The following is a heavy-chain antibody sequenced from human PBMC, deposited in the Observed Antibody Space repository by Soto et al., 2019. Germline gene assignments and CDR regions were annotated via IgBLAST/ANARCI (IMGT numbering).Heavy chain of an antibody. CDR3: AKVGPDILTGQYVGGAAYYYYGMDV. CDR1: GFTFSSYG. CDR2: ISYDGSNK. Sequence: GSLRLSCAASGFTFSSYGMHWVRQAPGKGLEWVAVISYDGSNKYYADSVKGRFTISRDNSKNTLYLQMNSLRAEDTAVYYCAKVGPDILTGQYVGGAAYYYYGMDVWGQGTTVTVSS. J-gene: IGHJ6*02. D-gene: IGHD3-9*01. V-gene: IGHV3-30*18.